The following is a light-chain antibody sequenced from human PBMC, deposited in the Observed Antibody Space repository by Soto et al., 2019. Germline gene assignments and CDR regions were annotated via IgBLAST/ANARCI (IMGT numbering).Light chain of an antibody. J-gene: IGKJ4*01. Sequence: PGERATLSCRASQSVSSNLAWYQQKPGQAPRLLIYGASTTATGIPARFSGSGSETEFTLTISSLQSEDFAVYYCQQYNNWPLTFGGGTKVDI. CDR1: QSVSSN. CDR2: GAS. CDR3: QQYNNWPLT. V-gene: IGKV3-15*01.